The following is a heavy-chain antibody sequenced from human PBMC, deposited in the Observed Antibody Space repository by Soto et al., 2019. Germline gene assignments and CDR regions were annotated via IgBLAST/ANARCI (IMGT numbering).Heavy chain of an antibody. Sequence: QVQLQESGPGLVKPSETLSLTCTVSGGSISSYYWSWIRQPPGKVLEWIGYIYYSGSTNYNPPLKRRVTISVDTSKNPFSLKLTSGTAADPAVYYCARSDGRYWGQGTLVTVSS. J-gene: IGHJ4*02. V-gene: IGHV4-59*01. CDR3: ARSDGRY. CDR1: GGSISSYY. CDR2: IYYSGST.